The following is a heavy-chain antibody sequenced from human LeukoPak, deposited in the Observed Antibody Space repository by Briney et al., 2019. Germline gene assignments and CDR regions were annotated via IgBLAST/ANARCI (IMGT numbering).Heavy chain of an antibody. V-gene: IGHV4-61*02. D-gene: IGHD3-22*01. CDR2: IHTSGST. J-gene: IGHJ4*02. CDR3: ARDPNYYDSSGPYFDY. Sequence: PSETLSLTCTVSGGSISSGSYYWSWIRQPAGKGLEWIGRIHTSGSTNYNPSLKSRVTISVDTSKNQFSLKLSSVTAADTAVYYCARDPNYYDSSGPYFDYWGQGTLVTVSS. CDR1: GGSISSGSYY.